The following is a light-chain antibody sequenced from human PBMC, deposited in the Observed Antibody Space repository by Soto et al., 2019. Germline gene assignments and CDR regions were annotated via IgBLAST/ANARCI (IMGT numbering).Light chain of an antibody. CDR3: RQYYSPPRYT. CDR2: WAS. Sequence: DIVMTQSPEYLAVSLGERATINCKSSQNVLYSSNNKNLIAWYQQKPGQPPNLLIYWASTRESGVPDRFSGSGSGRDFTITISSLQAEDVAVYYCRQYYSPPRYTFGQGTRMEIK. J-gene: IGKJ2*01. CDR1: QNVLYSSNNKNL. V-gene: IGKV4-1*01.